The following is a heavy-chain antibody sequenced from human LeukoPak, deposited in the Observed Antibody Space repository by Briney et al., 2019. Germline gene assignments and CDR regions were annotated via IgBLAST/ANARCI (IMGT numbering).Heavy chain of an antibody. J-gene: IGHJ6*04. CDR3: ARDSTMTDGMDV. CDR2: INPSGGST. V-gene: IGHV1-46*01. Sequence: ASVKVSCKASGYTFTSYYMHWVRQAPGQGLEWMGIINPSGGSTSYAQKFQGRVNMPRDTSTSPVYMELRSLRSEDTAVYYCARDSTMTDGMDVWGKGTTVTVSS. CDR1: GYTFTSYY. D-gene: IGHD2-2*01.